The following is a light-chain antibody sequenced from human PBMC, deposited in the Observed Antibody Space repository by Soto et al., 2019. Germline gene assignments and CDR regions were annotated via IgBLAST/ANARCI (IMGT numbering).Light chain of an antibody. Sequence: QSALTQPPSASGSPGQSVTISCTGTSSDVGAYNYVSWYPQYPGKAPKLLIYEVSKRPSGVPDRFSGSKSGKTASLTVSGLQPEDESDYHCPSYAGSNIWVFGGGTKLTVL. CDR2: EVS. CDR3: PSYAGSNIWV. J-gene: IGLJ3*02. V-gene: IGLV2-8*01. CDR1: SSDVGAYNY.